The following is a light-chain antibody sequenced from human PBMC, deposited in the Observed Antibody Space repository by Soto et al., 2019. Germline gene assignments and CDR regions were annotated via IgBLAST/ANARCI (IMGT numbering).Light chain of an antibody. J-gene: IGLJ2*01. CDR1: SSDIGAGYD. CDR3: QSYDSSLSVV. Sequence: QAVVTQPPSVSGAPGQRVTISCTGSSSDIGAGYDVHWYQHLPATAPKLLIYRNNNRPSGVPDRFSGSKSGTSASLAITGLQAEDEADYYCQSYDSSLSVVFGGGTKLTV. V-gene: IGLV1-40*01. CDR2: RNN.